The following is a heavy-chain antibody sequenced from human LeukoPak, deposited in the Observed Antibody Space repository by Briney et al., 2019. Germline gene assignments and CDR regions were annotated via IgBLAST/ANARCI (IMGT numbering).Heavy chain of an antibody. V-gene: IGHV4-59*01. CDR3: ARETPIYCSVGSCYEPSPHAGDI. J-gene: IGHJ3*02. Sequence: SQTLSPARTLYGGSLSSYFWSWIRHPPGKGLEWVGYIYYSGSTNYNPSLKTRVPISVETSKHQFSLKLSSWTPSAPPVFFWARETPIYCSVGSCYEPSPHAGDIWGQGKMVTVSS. D-gene: IGHD2-15*01. CDR2: IYYSGST. CDR1: GGSLSSYF.